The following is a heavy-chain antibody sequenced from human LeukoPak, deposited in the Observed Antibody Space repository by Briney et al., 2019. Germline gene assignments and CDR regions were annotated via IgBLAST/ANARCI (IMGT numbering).Heavy chain of an antibody. CDR3: ARRANYYDSSGYYYDY. D-gene: IGHD3-22*01. V-gene: IGHV5-51*01. CDR2: IYPGDSDT. CDR1: GYSFTSYW. J-gene: IGHJ4*02. Sequence: GESLKISCKGSGYSFTSYWIGWVRQMPGKGLEWMGIIYPGDSDTRYSPSFQGQVTISADKSISTAYLQWSSLKASDTAMYYCARRANYYDSSGYYYDYWGQGTLVTVSS.